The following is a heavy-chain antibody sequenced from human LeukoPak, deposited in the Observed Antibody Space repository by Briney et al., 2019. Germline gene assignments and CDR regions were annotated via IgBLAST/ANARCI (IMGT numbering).Heavy chain of an antibody. CDR3: ARDSQDILTGQYYFDY. D-gene: IGHD3-9*01. V-gene: IGHV3-66*01. J-gene: IGHJ4*02. CDR1: GFTVSSNY. Sequence: GGSLRLSCAASGFTVSSNYMSWVRQAPGKGLEWVSVIYSGGSTYYADSVKGRFTISRDNSKNTLYLQMNSLRAEDTAVYYCARDSQDILTGQYYFDYWGQGTLVTVSS. CDR2: IYSGGST.